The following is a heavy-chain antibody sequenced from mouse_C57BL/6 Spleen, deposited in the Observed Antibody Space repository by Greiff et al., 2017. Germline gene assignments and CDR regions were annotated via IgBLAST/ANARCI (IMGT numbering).Heavy chain of an antibody. CDR1: GFTFSDYY. V-gene: IGHV5-16*01. Sequence: EVNVVESEGGLVQPGSSMKLSCTASGFTFSDYYMAWVRQVPEKGLEWVANINYDGSSTYYLDSLKSRFIISRDNAKNILYLQMSSLKSEDTATYYYARVPAYYAMDYWGQGTSVTVSS. J-gene: IGHJ4*01. CDR2: INYDGSST. CDR3: ARVPAYYAMDY.